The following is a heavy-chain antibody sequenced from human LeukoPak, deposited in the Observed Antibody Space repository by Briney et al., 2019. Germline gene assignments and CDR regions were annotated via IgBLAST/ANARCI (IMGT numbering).Heavy chain of an antibody. V-gene: IGHV3-30*04. CDR3: ARDGFYGSGSYPYYLDV. Sequence: GGSLRLSCAASGFTFSSYTMHWVRKAPGKGLEWVAVISYDGSNKYYADSVKGRFTISRDNSKNTLYLQMNSLRAEDTAVYHSARDGFYGSGSYPYYLDVWGKGTTVTVSS. CDR1: GFTFSSYT. CDR2: ISYDGSNK. J-gene: IGHJ6*03. D-gene: IGHD3-10*01.